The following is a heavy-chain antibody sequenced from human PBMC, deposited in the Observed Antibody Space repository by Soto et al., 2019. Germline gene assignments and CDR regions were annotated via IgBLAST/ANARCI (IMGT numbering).Heavy chain of an antibody. CDR1: GFTFSSYG. J-gene: IGHJ4*02. CDR2: ISYDGSNK. CDR3: AKGGPRLGELSPYFDY. Sequence: GGSLRLSCAASGFTFSSYGMHWVRQAPGKGLEWVAVISYDGSNKYYADSVKGRFTISRDNSKNTLYLQMNSLRAEDTAVYYCAKGGPRLGELSPYFDYWGQGTLVTVSS. V-gene: IGHV3-30*18. D-gene: IGHD3-16*02.